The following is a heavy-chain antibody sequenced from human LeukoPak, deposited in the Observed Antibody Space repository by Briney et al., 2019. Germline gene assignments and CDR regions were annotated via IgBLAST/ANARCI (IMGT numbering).Heavy chain of an antibody. V-gene: IGHV4-34*01. CDR1: GGSLSGYY. CDR3: ARATFDSRGYYYEGEY. J-gene: IGHJ4*02. CDR2: INHSGST. Sequence: SETLSLTCAVYGGSLSGYYWNWIRQSPGKGLEWIGEINHSGSTNYNPSLKSRVTISVDTSKNQFSPKLSSVTAADTAVYYCARATFDSRGYYYEGEYWGQGTLVTVSS. D-gene: IGHD3-22*01.